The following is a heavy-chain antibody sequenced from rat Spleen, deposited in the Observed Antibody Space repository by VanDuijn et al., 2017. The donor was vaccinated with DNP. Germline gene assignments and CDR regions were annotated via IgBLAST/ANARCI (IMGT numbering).Heavy chain of an antibody. Sequence: EVQLVESGGGLVQPGRSLKLSCAASGFTFSDYNMAWVRQAPKKGLEWVATILHDGSRTYFRDSVKGRFTISRDNAKSTLYLQMDSLRSEDTATYYCASLNNYNWFAYWGQGTLVTVSS. V-gene: IGHV5S10*01. CDR2: ILHDGSRT. CDR3: ASLNNYNWFAY. D-gene: IGHD1-10*01. CDR1: GFTFSDYN. J-gene: IGHJ3*01.